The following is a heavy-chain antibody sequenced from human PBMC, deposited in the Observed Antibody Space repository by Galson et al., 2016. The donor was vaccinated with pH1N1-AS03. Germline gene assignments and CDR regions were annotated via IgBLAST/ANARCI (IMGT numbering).Heavy chain of an antibody. D-gene: IGHD1-26*01. CDR2: VSDDGYTK. Sequence: SLRLSCAASGFTFSNYAIHWARQAPGKGLQWVAVVSDDGYTKYYADSVRGRFTISRDNSENTVFLQMSSLTTEYTGLYYCARVVHEIRGQPNNWLDPWGQGTLVTVSS. CDR3: ARVVHEIRGQPNNWLDP. V-gene: IGHV3-30*15. J-gene: IGHJ5*02. CDR1: GFTFSNYA.